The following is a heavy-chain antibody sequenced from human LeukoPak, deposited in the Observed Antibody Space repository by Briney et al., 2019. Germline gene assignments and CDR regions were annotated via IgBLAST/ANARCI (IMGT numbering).Heavy chain of an antibody. CDR1: GFTFSSYS. CDR2: ISSSSSTI. V-gene: IGHV3-48*01. D-gene: IGHD6-13*01. J-gene: IGHJ3*02. CDR3: ASVGYSSSPRAFDI. Sequence: GGSLRLSCAASGFTFSSYSMNWVRQAPGKGLEWVSYISSSSSTIYYADSVKGRFTISRDNAKNSLYLQMNSLRAEDTAVYYCASVGYSSSPRAFDIWGQGTMVTVSS.